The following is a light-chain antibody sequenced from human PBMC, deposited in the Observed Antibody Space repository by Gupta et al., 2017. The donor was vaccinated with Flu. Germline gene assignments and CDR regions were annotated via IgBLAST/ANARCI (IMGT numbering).Light chain of an antibody. CDR1: QTINRW. CDR2: GMS. CDR3: LQDSDDSWT. V-gene: IGKV1-5*03. J-gene: IGKJ1*01. Sequence: DIQMTQSPSTLSASVGDRVTITCRASQTINRWLAWYQQRPGKAPQLLVYGMSNLENGVPSRFSGDGSGTEFTLTISSLHPDDFATYYCLQDSDDSWTFGQGTKVEIK.